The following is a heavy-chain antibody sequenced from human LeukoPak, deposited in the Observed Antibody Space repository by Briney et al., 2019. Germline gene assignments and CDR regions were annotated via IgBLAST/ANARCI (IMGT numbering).Heavy chain of an antibody. V-gene: IGHV3-53*01. D-gene: IGHD4-17*01. CDR3: LNGEGSGYYMDG. Sequence: GGSVRLSCVASGLTVSSNYMSWVRQAPGKGLEWVSIIYTGGTTYYAHSVRGRFTISRHNSKNILYLQMNSLKAEDPARYYGLNGEGSGYYMDGWGKGTTVT. CDR1: GLTVSSNY. J-gene: IGHJ6*03. CDR2: IYTGGTT.